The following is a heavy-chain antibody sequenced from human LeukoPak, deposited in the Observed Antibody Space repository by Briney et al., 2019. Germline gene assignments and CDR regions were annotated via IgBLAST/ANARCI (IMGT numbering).Heavy chain of an antibody. CDR1: GGSISSSSYY. CDR3: VRHSDYSTDYFDY. J-gene: IGHJ4*02. V-gene: IGHV4-39*01. Sequence: PSETLSVTCTVSGGSISSSSYYWGWIRQPPGKGLEWIGSIYYSGSTYYNPSLKSRVTISIDTSKNQFSLNLASVTAADTAVYYCVRHSDYSTDYFDYWGQGTLVTVSS. CDR2: IYYSGST. D-gene: IGHD5-12*01.